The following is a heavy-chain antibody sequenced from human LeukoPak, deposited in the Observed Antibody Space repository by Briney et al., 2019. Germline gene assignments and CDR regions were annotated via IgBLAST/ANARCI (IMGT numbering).Heavy chain of an antibody. CDR1: GFTFRTHA. CDR3: ARGRDFWTGYYVV. J-gene: IGHJ4*02. CDR2: ISYDGTNK. V-gene: IGHV3-30-3*01. D-gene: IGHD3/OR15-3a*01. Sequence: GGSLRLSCAASGFTFRTHAKHWVRQAPGKGLDWVAVISYDGTNKYYADSVKGRFTISRDNSKNTLYLQMNSLRAEDTGVYYCARGRDFWTGYYVVWGQGTLVTVSS.